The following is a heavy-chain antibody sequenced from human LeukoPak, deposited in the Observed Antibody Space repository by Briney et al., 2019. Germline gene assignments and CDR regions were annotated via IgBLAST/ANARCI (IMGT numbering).Heavy chain of an antibody. CDR2: ISAYNGNT. J-gene: IGHJ5*02. CDR3: ARDLYYYDSSGLNWFDP. V-gene: IGHV1-18*01. CDR1: GYTFTSYG. Sequence: ASVKVSCKASGYTFTSYGISWVRQAPGQGLEWMGWISAYNGNTNYAQKLQGRVTMTTDTSTSTAYMELSRLRSDDTAVYYCARDLYYYDSSGLNWFDPWGQGTLVTVSS. D-gene: IGHD3-22*01.